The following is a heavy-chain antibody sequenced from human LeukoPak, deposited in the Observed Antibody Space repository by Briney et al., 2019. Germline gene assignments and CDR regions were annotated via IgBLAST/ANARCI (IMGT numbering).Heavy chain of an antibody. D-gene: IGHD5-12*01. CDR3: ARIPRYSCYPFFDY. CDR1: GGSISSGGYY. V-gene: IGHV4-31*03. CDR2: IYYSGST. Sequence: PSQALSLTCTVSGGSISSGGYYWSWIRQHPGKGLEWIGYIYYSGSTYYNPSLKSRVTISVDTSKNQFSLKLSSVTAADTAVYYCARIPRYSCYPFFDYWGQGTLVTVSS. J-gene: IGHJ4*02.